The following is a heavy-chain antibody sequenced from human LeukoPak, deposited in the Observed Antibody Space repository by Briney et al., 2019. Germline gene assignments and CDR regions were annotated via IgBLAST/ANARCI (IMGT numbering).Heavy chain of an antibody. V-gene: IGHV1-46*01. D-gene: IGHD5-18*01. CDR2: INPSDGST. Sequence: ASVKVSCKASGGTFSSYAISWVRQAPGQGLEWMGIINPSDGSTDYAQKFQGRVTMTRDTSTSTVYMQLSSLRSEDTAVYYCARLDTAMVTPDYWGQGTLVTVSS. CDR3: ARLDTAMVTPDY. J-gene: IGHJ4*02. CDR1: GGTFSSYA.